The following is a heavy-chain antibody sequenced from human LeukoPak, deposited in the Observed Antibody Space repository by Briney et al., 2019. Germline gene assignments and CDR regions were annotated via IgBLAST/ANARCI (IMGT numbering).Heavy chain of an antibody. CDR1: GGSISSYY. V-gene: IGHV4-59*08. D-gene: IGHD6-19*01. J-gene: IGHJ4*02. CDR3: ARPNNPNSSGWYVKF. Sequence: ASETLSLTXTVSGGSISSYYWSWIRQPPGKGLEWIGYIYYSGSTNYNPSLKSRVTISVDTSKNQFSLNLRSVTAADTAVYYCARPNNPNSSGWYVKFWGQGTLVTVSS. CDR2: IYYSGST.